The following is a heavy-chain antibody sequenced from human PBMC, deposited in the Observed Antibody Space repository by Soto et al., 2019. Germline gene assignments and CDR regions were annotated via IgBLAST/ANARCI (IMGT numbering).Heavy chain of an antibody. CDR3: AHSHVNAGTAS. J-gene: IGHJ5*02. V-gene: IGHV2-5*01. D-gene: IGHD1-1*01. Sequence: QITLKESGPTLVKPTQTLTLTCTFSGLSLTTSGVGVGWIRQPPGKALEWLALIYWNDDKHYSPSLKTRLTITKDTSKNQVVLRMTNMDTVDTATYYCAHSHVNAGTASWGQGTVVTVSS. CDR2: IYWNDDK. CDR1: GLSLTTSGVG.